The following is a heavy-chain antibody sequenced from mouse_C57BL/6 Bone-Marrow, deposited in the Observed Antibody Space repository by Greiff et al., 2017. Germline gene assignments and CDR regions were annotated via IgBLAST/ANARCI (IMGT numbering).Heavy chain of an antibody. CDR2: IYPGSGST. CDR1: GYTFTSYW. V-gene: IGHV1-55*01. Sequence: QVQLQQPGAELVKPGASVKMSCKASGYTFTSYWITWVKQRPGQGLEWIGDIYPGSGSTNYNEKFKSKATLTVDTSSSTAYMQLSSLTSEDSAVYDCARTPYSSGYAMDYWGQGTSVTVSS. D-gene: IGHD3-2*02. J-gene: IGHJ4*01. CDR3: ARTPYSSGYAMDY.